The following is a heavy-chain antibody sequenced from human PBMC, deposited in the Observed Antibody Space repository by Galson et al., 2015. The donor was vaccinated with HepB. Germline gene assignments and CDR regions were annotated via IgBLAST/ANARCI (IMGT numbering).Heavy chain of an antibody. J-gene: IGHJ4*02. CDR2: IKWDDDK. Sequence: PALVKPTQTLTLTCTFSGFSLSTSGMCVSWIRQPPGKALEWLTLIKWDDDKYYSTSLKTRLTISKDTSKNQVVLTMTNMDPVDTATYFCARLLWGGSYHPLEYWGQGILVTVSS. CDR1: GFSLSTSGMC. CDR3: ARLLWGGSYHPLEY. D-gene: IGHD1-26*01. V-gene: IGHV2-70*13.